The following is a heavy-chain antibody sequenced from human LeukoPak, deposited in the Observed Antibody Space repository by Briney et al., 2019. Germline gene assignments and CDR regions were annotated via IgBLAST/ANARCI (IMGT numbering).Heavy chain of an antibody. Sequence: PSETPSLTCTVSGSSISSSSYFWGWIRQPPGKGPEWIGSIYYSGNTYYNPSLKSRVTMSVDASENQYSLQLSSVTAADTAVYYCAPYCSGGCCTGYVQYWGQGTLVTVSS. CDR2: IYYSGNT. D-gene: IGHD2-15*01. CDR1: GSSISSSSYF. J-gene: IGHJ1*01. V-gene: IGHV4-39*05. CDR3: APYCSGGCCTGYVQY.